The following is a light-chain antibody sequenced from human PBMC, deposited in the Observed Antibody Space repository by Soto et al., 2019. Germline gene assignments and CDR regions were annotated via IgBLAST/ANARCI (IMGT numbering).Light chain of an antibody. CDR2: WAS. CDR1: QTIFRTSNNKDY. J-gene: IGKJ2*01. Sequence: DIVLTQSPDSLAVSLGETATIHCRSSQTIFRTSNNKDYLAWYQQRPGQPPKLLIYWASTRESGFPDRFSGAGSGTEFTLTIIDLQAEDVAVYYCQQFQNSPSYTFGQGTKLEIK. V-gene: IGKV4-1*01. CDR3: QQFQNSPSYT.